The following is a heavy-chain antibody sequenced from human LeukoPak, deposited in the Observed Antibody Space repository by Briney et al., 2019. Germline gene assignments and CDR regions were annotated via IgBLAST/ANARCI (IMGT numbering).Heavy chain of an antibody. CDR1: GGSINNYY. J-gene: IGHJ4*02. D-gene: IGHD1-26*01. Sequence: SETLSLTCTVSGGSINNYYWSWIRQPPGKRLEWIGYIFSSGNTYYNPSLKSRVTMSVDTSKNQFSLKLTSVTDADTAVYYCARQGGSYSPFGFWGQGTLVTVSS. CDR2: IFSSGNT. CDR3: ARQGGSYSPFGF. V-gene: IGHV4-59*08.